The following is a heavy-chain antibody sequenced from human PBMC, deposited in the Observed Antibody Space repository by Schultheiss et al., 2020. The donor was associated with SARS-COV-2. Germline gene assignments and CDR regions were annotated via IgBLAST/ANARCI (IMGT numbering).Heavy chain of an antibody. D-gene: IGHD4-23*01. J-gene: IGHJ5*02. V-gene: IGHV3-21*04. CDR2: ISSSSSYI. Sequence: GGSLRLSCAASGFTFSSYSMNWVRQAPGKGLEWVSSISSSSSYIYYADSVKGRFTISRDNSKNTLYLQMNSLRAEDTAVYYCAKDRLGGLIPNWFDPWGQGTLVTVSS. CDR1: GFTFSSYS. CDR3: AKDRLGGLIPNWFDP.